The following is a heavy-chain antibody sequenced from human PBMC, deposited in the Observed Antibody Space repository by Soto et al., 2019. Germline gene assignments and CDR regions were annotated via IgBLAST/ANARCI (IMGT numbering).Heavy chain of an antibody. J-gene: IGHJ5*02. CDR1: GYTFTTHG. V-gene: IGHV1-18*01. CDR2: VSGDNGHT. CDR3: ARVLSVAVAGPGLLAP. Sequence: ASVKVSCKASGYTFTTHGISWVRQAPGQGLEWMGWVSGDNGHTNYAQSLQGRVTMTTDTSTNTAYMELRSLRSDDTAVYYCARVLSVAVAGPGLLAPCGQGSLVPVSS. D-gene: IGHD6-19*01.